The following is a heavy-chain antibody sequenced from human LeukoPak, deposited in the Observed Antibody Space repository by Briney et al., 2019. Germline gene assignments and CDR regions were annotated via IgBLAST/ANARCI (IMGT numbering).Heavy chain of an antibody. CDR1: GFTFSSYS. CDR2: ISSSSSYI. CDR3: ARSFLSIAAAATDY. J-gene: IGHJ4*02. D-gene: IGHD6-13*01. V-gene: IGHV3-21*01. Sequence: GGSLRLSCAASGFTFSSYSMNWVRQAPGKGLEWVSSISSSSSYIYYADSAKGRFTISRDNAKNSLYLQMNSLRAEDTAVYYCARSFLSIAAAATDYWGQGTLVTVSS.